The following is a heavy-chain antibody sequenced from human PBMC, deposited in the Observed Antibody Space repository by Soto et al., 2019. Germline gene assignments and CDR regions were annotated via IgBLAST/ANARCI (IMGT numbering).Heavy chain of an antibody. J-gene: IGHJ5*02. CDR3: ARGRSTSGYPNFDP. CDR1: GGSITTGGYS. Sequence: SETLSLTCTVSGGSITTGGYSWNWIRQSPGKGLEWVGYIYHSGSTYYNPSLKSRATISVDRSRNSFSLKLSSVTAADTGVYYCARGRSTSGYPNFDPWGQGTLVTVSS. CDR2: IYHSGST. D-gene: IGHD3-22*01. V-gene: IGHV4-30-2*06.